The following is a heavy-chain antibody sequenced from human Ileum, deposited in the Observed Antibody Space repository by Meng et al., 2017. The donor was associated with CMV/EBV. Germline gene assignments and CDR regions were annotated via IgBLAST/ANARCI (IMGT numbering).Heavy chain of an antibody. CDR2: VDPNSGGT. J-gene: IGHJ4*02. CDR3: ARDELFGATGSGRGWIDS. V-gene: IGHV1-2*02. D-gene: IGHD3-10*01. Sequence: YPFPDYYIHWVRQAPGQGLEWMGWVDPNSGGTNYAQKFRGRVTMTRDTSITTAYMELSRLRSDDTALYYCARDELFGATGSGRGWIDSWGQGTLVTVSS. CDR1: YPFPDYY.